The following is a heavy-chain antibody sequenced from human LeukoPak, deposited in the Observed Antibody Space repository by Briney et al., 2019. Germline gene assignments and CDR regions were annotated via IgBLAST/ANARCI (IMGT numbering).Heavy chain of an antibody. Sequence: SETLSLTCTVSGGSISSYYWGWIRQPPGKGLEWIGNIFSGSTYYSPSLKSRVTISVATSKNQFSLKLSSVTAADTAVYYCARQTGSGLFILPGGQGTLVTVSS. J-gene: IGHJ4*02. CDR1: GGSISSYY. CDR3: ARQTGSGLFILP. V-gene: IGHV4-39*01. D-gene: IGHD3/OR15-3a*01. CDR2: IFSGST.